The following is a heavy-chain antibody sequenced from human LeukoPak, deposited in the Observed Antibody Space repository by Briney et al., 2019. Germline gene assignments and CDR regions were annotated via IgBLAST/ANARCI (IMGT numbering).Heavy chain of an antibody. Sequence: SETLSLTCTVSGGSISSYYWSWIRQPAGKGLEWIGHIYTSGSTNYNPSLKSRVTMSVDTSKNQFSLKLSSVTAADTAVYYCARSAPLRYPMYYMDVWGKGTTVTVSS. D-gene: IGHD3-9*01. J-gene: IGHJ6*03. V-gene: IGHV4-4*07. CDR2: IYTSGST. CDR3: ARSAPLRYPMYYMDV. CDR1: GGSISSYY.